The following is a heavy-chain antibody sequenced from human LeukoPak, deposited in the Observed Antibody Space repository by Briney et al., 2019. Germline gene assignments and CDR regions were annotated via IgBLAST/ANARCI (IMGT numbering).Heavy chain of an antibody. CDR1: GGSFSGYY. V-gene: IGHV4-34*01. J-gene: IGHJ6*02. CDR2: INHSGST. CDR3: ARVGTSRYFDV. D-gene: IGHD2-2*01. Sequence: SETLSLTCAVYGGSFSGYYWSWIRQPPGKGLEWIGEINHSGSTNYNPSLKSRVTISVDRSKNQFSLKLSSATAADTAVYYCARVGTSRYFDVWGQGTTVTVSS.